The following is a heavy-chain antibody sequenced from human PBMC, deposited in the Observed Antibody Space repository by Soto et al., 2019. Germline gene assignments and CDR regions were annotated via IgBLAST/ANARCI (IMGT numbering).Heavy chain of an antibody. CDR2: IYYSGST. J-gene: IGHJ3*02. D-gene: IGHD2-15*01. V-gene: IGHV4-59*08. Sequence: QVQLQESGPGLVKPSETLSLTCTVSGGSISSYYWSWIRQPPGKGLEWIGYIYYSGSTNYNPSLKSRVTISVDTSKNQFSLKLSSVTAADTAVYYCARVARTSHDAFDIWGQGTMVTVSS. CDR3: ARVARTSHDAFDI. CDR1: GGSISSYY.